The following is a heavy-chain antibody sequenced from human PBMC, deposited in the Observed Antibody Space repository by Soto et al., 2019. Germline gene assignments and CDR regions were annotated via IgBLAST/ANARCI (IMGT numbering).Heavy chain of an antibody. Sequence: GGSLRLSCVASGFPFTNAWINWVRQVPGKGLEWGGRVKSKTDGGSSDYAAAVKGRFAVSRDDSRNIVYLQMNSLKIEDTGVYYCTTDSRTTLPEIRFDYWGHGTQVTVSS. J-gene: IGHJ4*01. CDR1: GFPFTNAW. CDR3: TTDSRTTLPEIRFDY. CDR2: VKSKTDGGSS. D-gene: IGHD1-26*01. V-gene: IGHV3-15*07.